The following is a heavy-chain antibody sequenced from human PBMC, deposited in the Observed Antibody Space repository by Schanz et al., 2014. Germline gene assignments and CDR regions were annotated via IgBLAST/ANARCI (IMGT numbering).Heavy chain of an antibody. V-gene: IGHV4-59*08. CDR1: GGSIRGYY. CDR3: ARHLPGGYNNHGWFDP. CDR2: VHSSGST. D-gene: IGHD4-4*01. Sequence: QVQLQESGPGLVKPSETLSLTCTVSGGSIRGYYCSWIRQPPGKGLEWIGYVHSSGSTNYNSSLKSRVPISVDPSKTQFSLKLRSVTAADTAVYYCARHLPGGYNNHGWFDPWGQGTLVTVSS. J-gene: IGHJ5*02.